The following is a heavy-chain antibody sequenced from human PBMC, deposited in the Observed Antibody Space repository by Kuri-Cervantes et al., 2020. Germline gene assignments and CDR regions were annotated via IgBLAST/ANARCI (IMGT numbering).Heavy chain of an antibody. V-gene: IGHV4-34*01. J-gene: IGHJ4*02. CDR2: INHSGST. CDR3: ARELGGGSFGI. CDR1: GGSFSGYY. D-gene: IGHD2-15*01. Sequence: SETLSLTCAVYGGSFSGYYWSWIRQPPGKGLEWIGEINHSGSTNYNPSLKSRVTISVDTSKNQFSLKLSSVTAADTAVYYCARELGGGSFGIWSQGTLVTVSS.